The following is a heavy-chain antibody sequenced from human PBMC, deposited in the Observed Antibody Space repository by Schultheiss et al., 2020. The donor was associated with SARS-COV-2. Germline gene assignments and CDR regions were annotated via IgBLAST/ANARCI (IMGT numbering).Heavy chain of an antibody. D-gene: IGHD6-19*01. CDR1: RGSFSGYY. CDR2: INHSGST. J-gene: IGHJ1*01. Sequence: SETLSLTCAVYRGSFSGYYLSWIRQPPGKGLEWIGEINHSGSTNYNPSLKSRVTISVDTSKNQFSLKLSSVTAADTAVYYCARGQWLVPRYWGQGTLVTVSS. CDR3: ARGQWLVPRY. V-gene: IGHV4-34*01.